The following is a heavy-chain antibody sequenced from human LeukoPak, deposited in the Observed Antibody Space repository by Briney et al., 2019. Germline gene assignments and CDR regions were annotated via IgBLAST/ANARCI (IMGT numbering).Heavy chain of an antibody. CDR3: ARDVARTTGTTNAFDI. V-gene: IGHV3-21*06. D-gene: IGHD1-1*01. J-gene: IGHJ3*02. CDR1: GFTFSSYS. Sequence: GGSLRLSCAASGFTFSSYSMNWVRQAPGKGLEWVSSISTSSSSIYYADSVKGRFTISRDNAKNSLYLQMNSLRAEDTAVYYCARDVARTTGTTNAFDIWGQGTMVTVSS. CDR2: ISTSSSSI.